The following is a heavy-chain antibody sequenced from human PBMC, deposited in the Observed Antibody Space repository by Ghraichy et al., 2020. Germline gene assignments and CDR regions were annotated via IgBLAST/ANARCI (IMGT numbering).Heavy chain of an antibody. CDR3: ARDYGDYYYYGMDV. Sequence: LSLTCAASGFIFSSYSMNWVRQAPGKGLEWVSYISTSSSAIYYPDSVKGRFTISRDNAKNSVYLQMNSLRDEDTAVYYCARDYGDYYYYGMDVWGKGTTVTVSS. CDR1: GFIFSSYS. CDR2: ISTSSSAI. J-gene: IGHJ6*04. D-gene: IGHD4-17*01. V-gene: IGHV3-48*02.